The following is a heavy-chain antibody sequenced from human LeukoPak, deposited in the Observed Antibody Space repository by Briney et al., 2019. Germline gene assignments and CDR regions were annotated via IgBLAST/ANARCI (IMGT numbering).Heavy chain of an antibody. CDR3: ARGPQYYYDSSGYRPRTNDY. Sequence: SETLSLTCTVSGGSISSSTYYWGWIRQPPGKGLEWIGEINHSGSTNYNPSLKSRVTISVDTSKNQFSLKLSSVTAADTAVYYCARGPQYYYDSSGYRPRTNDYWGQGTLVTVSS. V-gene: IGHV4-39*07. CDR1: GGSISSSTYY. J-gene: IGHJ4*02. D-gene: IGHD3-22*01. CDR2: INHSGST.